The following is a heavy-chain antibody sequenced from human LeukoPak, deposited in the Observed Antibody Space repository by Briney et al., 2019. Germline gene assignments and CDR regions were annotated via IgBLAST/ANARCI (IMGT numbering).Heavy chain of an antibody. J-gene: IGHJ6*02. CDR3: ARRAYGMDV. Sequence: ASVKVSCKASGYTFTGYYMHWVRQAPGQGLEWMGWMNPNSGNTGYAQKFQGRVTMTRNTSISTAYMELSSLRSEDTAVYYCARRAYGMDVWGQGTTVTVSS. CDR1: GYTFTGYY. D-gene: IGHD1-26*01. V-gene: IGHV1-8*02. CDR2: MNPNSGNT.